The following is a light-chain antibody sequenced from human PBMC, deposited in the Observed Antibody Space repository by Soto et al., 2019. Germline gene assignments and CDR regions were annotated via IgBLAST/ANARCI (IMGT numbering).Light chain of an antibody. J-gene: IGLJ2*01. CDR1: SSDVGAYNY. V-gene: IGLV2-14*01. Sequence: QSALTQPASVSGSPGQSITISCTGTSSDVGAYNYVSWYQQHPGKAPKLMIFDVSNRPSGVSNRFSGSKSGNTASLTISGLQAEDEGDYYCTSYTSNNTVVFGGGTKVTVL. CDR3: TSYTSNNTVV. CDR2: DVS.